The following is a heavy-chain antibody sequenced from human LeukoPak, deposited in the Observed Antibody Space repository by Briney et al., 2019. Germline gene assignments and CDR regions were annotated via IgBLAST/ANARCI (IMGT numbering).Heavy chain of an antibody. V-gene: IGHV3-66*01. CDR1: GFTVSSNY. CDR3: ARKLLLCWYFDL. J-gene: IGHJ2*01. Sequence: GGSLRLSCAASGFTVSSNYMSWVRQAPGKGLEWVSVIYNSGRTYYADSVKGRFTISRDNSKNTLYLQMNSLRAEDTAVYYCARKLLLCWYFDLWGRGTLVTVSS. D-gene: IGHD2-21*02. CDR2: IYNSGRT.